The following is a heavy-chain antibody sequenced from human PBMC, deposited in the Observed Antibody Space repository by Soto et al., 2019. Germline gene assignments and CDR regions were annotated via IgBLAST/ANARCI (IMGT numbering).Heavy chain of an antibody. CDR3: ARMEVDWWFDP. Sequence: SETLSLTCTVSGCSISSYYWSWIRQPPGKGLEWIGYVYYSGSTNYSPSLKSRVTISVDTSKNQFSLKLSSVTAADTAVYYCARMEVDWWFDPWGQGTLVTVSS. D-gene: IGHD3-9*01. J-gene: IGHJ5*02. CDR2: VYYSGST. CDR1: GCSISSYY. V-gene: IGHV4-59*01.